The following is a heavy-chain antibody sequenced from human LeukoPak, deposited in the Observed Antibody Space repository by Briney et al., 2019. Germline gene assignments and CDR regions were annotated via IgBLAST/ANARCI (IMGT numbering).Heavy chain of an antibody. CDR3: ARVKESSGGRMISGRFLDYKYYYMDV. D-gene: IGHD2-15*01. V-gene: IGHV4-59*01. Sequence: SETLSLTCTVSGGSIRSYSWSWIRQPPGSGLEWIGYIHHSRSTNYNPSLKSRVTVSVDTSKNQFSLILSFVTAADTAMYYCARVKESSGGRMISGRFLDYKYYYMDVWGKGTTVTVSS. J-gene: IGHJ6*03. CDR1: GGSIRSYS. CDR2: IHHSRST.